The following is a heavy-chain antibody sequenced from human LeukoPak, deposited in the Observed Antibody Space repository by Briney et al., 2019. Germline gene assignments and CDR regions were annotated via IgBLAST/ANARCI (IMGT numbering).Heavy chain of an antibody. CDR1: GFTFSDYW. Sequence: PGGSLRLSCAASGFTFSDYWMSWVRQAPGKGLEWVANMNQDGSEKYYVDSVKGRFTISRDNAKNSLSLQMNSLRAEDTAVYYCVRDWAHFGYWGQGTLVTVSS. V-gene: IGHV3-7*01. D-gene: IGHD3-10*01. J-gene: IGHJ4*02. CDR2: MNQDGSEK. CDR3: VRDWAHFGY.